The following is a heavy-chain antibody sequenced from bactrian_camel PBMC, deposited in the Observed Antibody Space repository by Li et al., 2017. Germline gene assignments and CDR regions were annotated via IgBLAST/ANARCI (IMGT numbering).Heavy chain of an antibody. Sequence: VQLVESGGGLVQPGGSLRLSCAASGFTFSSYYMGWVRQAPGKGLEWVSSINSGGSSTYYADSVKGRFTISRDNAKNTVYLQMNSLKSEDTALYTVRWGRLTMRGVALVTMTRGPRSPSP. J-gene: IGHJ6*01. CDR3: RWGRLTMRGVALVT. CDR2: INSGGSST. V-gene: IGHV3S40*01. CDR1: GFTFSSYY. D-gene: IGHD4*01.